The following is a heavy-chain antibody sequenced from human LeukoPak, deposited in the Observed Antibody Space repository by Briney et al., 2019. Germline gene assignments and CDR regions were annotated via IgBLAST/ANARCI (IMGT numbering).Heavy chain of an antibody. Sequence: GGSLRLSCAASGFTFSSYAMSWVRQAPGRGLEWVSALSGRGGSTYYADSVKGRFTISRDSSKNTLYLQMNSLRAEDTAIYYCATDIWDYWGQGTLVTVSS. CDR1: GFTFSSYA. D-gene: IGHD3-9*01. J-gene: IGHJ4*02. CDR3: ATDIWDY. CDR2: LSGRGGST. V-gene: IGHV3-23*01.